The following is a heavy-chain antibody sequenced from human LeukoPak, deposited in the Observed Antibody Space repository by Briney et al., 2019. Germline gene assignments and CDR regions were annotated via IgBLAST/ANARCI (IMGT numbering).Heavy chain of an antibody. J-gene: IGHJ3*02. Sequence: GESLKISCKGSGYSFTSYWIGWVRQMPGKGLGWMGIIYPGDSDTRYRPSFQGQVTISADKSISTAYLQWSSLKALDTAMYYCARQSYYDSNDYSPLSAFDIWGQGTMVSVSS. CDR2: IYPGDSDT. CDR3: ARQSYYDSNDYSPLSAFDI. D-gene: IGHD3-22*01. CDR1: GYSFTSYW. V-gene: IGHV5-51*01.